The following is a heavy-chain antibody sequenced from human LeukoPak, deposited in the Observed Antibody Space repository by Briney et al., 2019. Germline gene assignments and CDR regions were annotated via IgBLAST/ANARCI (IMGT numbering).Heavy chain of an antibody. V-gene: IGHV3-30-3*01. CDR3: ARDPVTVAGTRWFDY. CDR1: GFTFSSYA. Sequence: GGSLRLSCAASGFTFSSYAMHWVRQAPGKGLEGGAVISYDGSIQFYADSVMGRFTISRDNSKNTLYLQMNSLRAEDTAVYYCARDPVTVAGTRWFDYWGQGTLVTVSS. J-gene: IGHJ4*02. CDR2: ISYDGSIQ. D-gene: IGHD6-19*01.